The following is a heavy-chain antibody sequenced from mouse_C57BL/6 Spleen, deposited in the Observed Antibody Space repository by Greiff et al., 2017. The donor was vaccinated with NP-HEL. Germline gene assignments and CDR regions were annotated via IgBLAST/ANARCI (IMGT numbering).Heavy chain of an antibody. CDR2: IYPRGGNT. Sequence: VQLQQSGAELARPGASVKLSCKASGYTFTSYGISWVKQRTGQGLEWIGEIYPRGGNTYYTEKFKGKATLTADKSSSTAYMELRSLTSEDSAVYFCARYLSYGSSGGYFDYWGQGTTLTVSS. CDR1: GYTFTSYG. J-gene: IGHJ2*01. D-gene: IGHD1-1*01. CDR3: ARYLSYGSSGGYFDY. V-gene: IGHV1-81*01.